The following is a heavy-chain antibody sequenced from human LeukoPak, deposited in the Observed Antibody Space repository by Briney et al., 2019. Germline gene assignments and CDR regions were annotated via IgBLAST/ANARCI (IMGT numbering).Heavy chain of an antibody. J-gene: IGHJ4*02. CDR2: SKPNSGVT. D-gene: IGHD3-22*01. CDR3: ARGPPTRVVVITTGDFDY. V-gene: IGHV1-2*02. Sequence: ASVKVSCKASGYTFTGYYIHSARQAPGPSPEWMGWSKPNSGVTKFAQKFQGRVTVTRDTSISTAYMEMRRLRPVDRAVYFCARGPPTRVVVITTGDFDYWGQGTLVTVSS. CDR1: GYTFTGYY.